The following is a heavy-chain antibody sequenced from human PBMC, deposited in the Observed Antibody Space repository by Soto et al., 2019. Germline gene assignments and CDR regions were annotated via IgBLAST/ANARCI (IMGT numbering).Heavy chain of an antibody. Sequence: QVQLVESGGGVVQPGTSLRLVCAVSEVAFSSHGFHWVRQAPGKGLEWVPFISYDGRKKYYVDSVDGRFNISRDNSKNTLYLQMNSLRREDSAVYFCASPAAGTFGHWGQGTLVTVSS. V-gene: IGHV3-30*03. CDR2: ISYDGRKK. J-gene: IGHJ5*02. CDR3: ASPAAGTFGH. CDR1: EVAFSSHG. D-gene: IGHD6-13*01.